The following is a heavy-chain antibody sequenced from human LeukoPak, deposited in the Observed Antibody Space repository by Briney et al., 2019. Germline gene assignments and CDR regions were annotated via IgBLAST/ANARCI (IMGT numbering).Heavy chain of an antibody. Sequence: SETLSLTCTVSGGSISTYYWSWVRQPPGKGLEWIWYIYYSGSTNYNPSLKSRVTISIDTSKNQFSLKVSSVTAADTAVYYCARHGLEPTSFYYYMDVWGKGTTVTVSS. J-gene: IGHJ6*03. CDR3: ARHGLEPTSFYYYMDV. D-gene: IGHD1-1*01. CDR1: GGSISTYY. CDR2: IYYSGST. V-gene: IGHV4-59*08.